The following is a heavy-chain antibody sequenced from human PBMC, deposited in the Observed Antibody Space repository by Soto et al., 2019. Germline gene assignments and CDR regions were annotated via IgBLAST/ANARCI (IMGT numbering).Heavy chain of an antibody. CDR2: ISGSGGST. CDR3: AKTSYYDSSGYYDY. CDR1: GFTFSSYA. Sequence: GGSLRLSCAASGFTFSSYAMSWVRQAPGKGLEWVSAISGSGGSTYYADSVKGRFTISRDNSKNTLYLQMNSLRAEDTAVYYCAKTSYYDSSGYYDYWGQGTLVTVSS. D-gene: IGHD3-22*01. V-gene: IGHV3-23*01. J-gene: IGHJ4*02.